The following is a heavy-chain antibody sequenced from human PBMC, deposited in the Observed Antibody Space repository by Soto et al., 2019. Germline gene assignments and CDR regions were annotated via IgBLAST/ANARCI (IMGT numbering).Heavy chain of an antibody. V-gene: IGHV1-69*12. Sequence: QVQLVQSGAEVKKPGSSVKVSCKASGGTFSSYAISWVRQAPGQGLEWMGGIIPIFGTANYAQKFQGRATIPADESTSTAYMELSSLRSEDTAVYYCARGGGGIVLVPAAISRDGYYYGMDVWGQGTTVTASS. CDR2: IIPIFGTA. CDR1: GGTFSSYA. D-gene: IGHD2-2*01. CDR3: ARGGGGIVLVPAAISRDGYYYGMDV. J-gene: IGHJ6*02.